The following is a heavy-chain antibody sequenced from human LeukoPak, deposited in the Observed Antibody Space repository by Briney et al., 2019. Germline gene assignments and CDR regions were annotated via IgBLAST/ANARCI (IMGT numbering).Heavy chain of an antibody. CDR1: GGSFSGYY. CDR2: INHSGST. CDR3: ARGPNYPSPSPFDY. Sequence: SETLSLTCAVYGGSFSGYYWSWIRQPPGKGLEWIGEINHSGSTNYNPSLKSRVTISVDTSKNQFSLKLSSVTAADTAVYYCARGPNYPSPSPFDYWGQGTLVTVSS. J-gene: IGHJ4*02. D-gene: IGHD5-24*01. V-gene: IGHV4-34*01.